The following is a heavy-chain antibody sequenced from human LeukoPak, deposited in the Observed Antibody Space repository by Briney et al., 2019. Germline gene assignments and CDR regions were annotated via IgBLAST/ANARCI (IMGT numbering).Heavy chain of an antibody. J-gene: IGHJ4*02. D-gene: IGHD1-1*01. CDR1: GFTFSDYY. CDR2: INSDGSST. Sequence: GGSLRLSCAASGFTFSDYYMSWIRQAPGKGLVWVSRINSDGSSTSYADSVKGRFTISRDNTKNTLYLQMNSLRAEDTAMYYCATSRTFDYWGQGTLVTVSS. CDR3: ATSRTFDY. V-gene: IGHV3-74*01.